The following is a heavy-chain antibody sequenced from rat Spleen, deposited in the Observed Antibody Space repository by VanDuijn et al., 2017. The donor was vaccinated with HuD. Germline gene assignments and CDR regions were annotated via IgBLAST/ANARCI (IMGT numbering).Heavy chain of an antibody. CDR3: ASRTANWFAY. CDR1: GFIFSNYY. D-gene: IGHD5-1*01. CDR2: ISAGGDDT. V-gene: IGHV5-27*01. J-gene: IGHJ3*01. Sequence: EVQLVESGGGLVQPGRSLKLSCAASGFIFSNYYMAWVRQAPTKGLEWVAYISAGGDDTYYRYSVKGRFTISRENAKNTLYLQMDSLRSEDTATYYCASRTANWFAYWGQGTLVTVSS.